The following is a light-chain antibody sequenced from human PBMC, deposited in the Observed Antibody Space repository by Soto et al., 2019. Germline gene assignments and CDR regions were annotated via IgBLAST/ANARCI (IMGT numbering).Light chain of an antibody. CDR3: QQYNNWPPWIA. Sequence: EIVMTQSPATLSVSPGERVTLSCRASQSVSSNLAWYQQKPGQAPRLLIYGASNRATGIPARFSGSGSGTEFTLTISSLQSEDFAVYYCQQYNNWPPWIAFGQGTRLEIK. CDR1: QSVSSN. CDR2: GAS. V-gene: IGKV3-15*01. J-gene: IGKJ5*01.